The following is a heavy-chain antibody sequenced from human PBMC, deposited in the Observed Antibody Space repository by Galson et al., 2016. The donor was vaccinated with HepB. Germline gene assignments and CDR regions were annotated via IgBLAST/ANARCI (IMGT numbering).Heavy chain of an antibody. CDR2: ISSHGDDQ. Sequence: SLRLSCATSGFTFANYAIPWVRQVSGKGLEWVAFISSHGDDQEYADSVKGRYTISRDKPTSTVSLQMNSLRADDTAVYYCVRGQLVRYFDFWGQGALVTVSS. CDR1: GFTFANYA. V-gene: IGHV3-33*01. CDR3: VRGQLVRYFDF. D-gene: IGHD4/OR15-4a*01. J-gene: IGHJ4*02.